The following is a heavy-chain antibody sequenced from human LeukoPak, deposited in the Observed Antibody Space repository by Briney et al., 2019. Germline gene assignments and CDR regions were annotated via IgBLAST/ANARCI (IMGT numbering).Heavy chain of an antibody. Sequence: GGSLRLSCAASGFTFSDHHMDWVRQAPGKGLEWVGRVRDKARSYTTEYAASVKGRFTISRDESKNSLNLQMNRLKTEDTAVYYCARGPSRVRGVYTGDHWGQGTLVTASS. CDR2: VRDKARSYTT. CDR3: ARGPSRVRGVYTGDH. J-gene: IGHJ4*02. V-gene: IGHV3-72*01. D-gene: IGHD3-10*01. CDR1: GFTFSDHH.